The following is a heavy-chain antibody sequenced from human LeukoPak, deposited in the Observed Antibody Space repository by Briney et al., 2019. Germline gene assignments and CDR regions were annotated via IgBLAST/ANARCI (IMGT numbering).Heavy chain of an antibody. CDR2: IYYSGST. CDR1: GGSMSSYF. V-gene: IGHV4-59*08. J-gene: IGHJ3*02. CDR3: ARHRDAFDI. Sequence: PSETLSLTCTVSGGSMSSYFWTWIRQPPGKGLEWIGNIYYSGSTNYNPSVKSRVTTSLDTSKNQFSLNLSSVTAADTAVYYCARHRDAFDIWGQGTMVTVSS.